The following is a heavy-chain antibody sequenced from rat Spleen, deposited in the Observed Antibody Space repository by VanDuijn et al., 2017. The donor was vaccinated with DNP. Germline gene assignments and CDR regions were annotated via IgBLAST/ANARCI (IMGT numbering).Heavy chain of an antibody. V-gene: IGHV5-19*01. CDR3: ARDDYGSSGAMDP. D-gene: IGHD1-3*01. CDR2: ISGSGGST. J-gene: IGHJ4*01. Sequence: EVQLVESGGGLVQPGRSLKLSCAASGFTFSNYGMAWVRQAPKKGLEWVATISGSGGSTYYRDSVKGRFTISRNNAKSTLYLQMDSLRSEDTATYYCARDDYGSSGAMDPWGQGTSVTVSS. CDR1: GFTFSNYG.